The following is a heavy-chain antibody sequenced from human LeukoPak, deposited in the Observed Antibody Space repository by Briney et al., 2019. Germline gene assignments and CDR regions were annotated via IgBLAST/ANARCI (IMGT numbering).Heavy chain of an antibody. CDR3: AKDAQRGFDYSNSLQN. Sequence: PGGSLRLSCAASGFTFSHYGMHWVRQTPGAGLEWVAAIWSDGSDKYYAKSVKGRFTISRDNSKNSLFLQMNSLRAEDTAVYYCAKDAQRGFDYSNSLQNWGQGILVTVPS. CDR2: IWSDGSDK. J-gene: IGHJ1*01. CDR1: GFTFSHYG. D-gene: IGHD4-11*01. V-gene: IGHV3-33*06.